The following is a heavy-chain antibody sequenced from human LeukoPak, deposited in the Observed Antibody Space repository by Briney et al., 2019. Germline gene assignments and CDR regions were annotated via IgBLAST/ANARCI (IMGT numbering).Heavy chain of an antibody. D-gene: IGHD3-22*01. Sequence: GGSLRLSCAASGFTFSSYGMHWVRQAPGKGLEWVAVIWYDGSNKYYADSVKGRFTISRDNSKNTLYLQMNSLRAEDTAVYYCARGDHYYDSSGYYLIDYWGQGTLVTASS. CDR1: GFTFSSYG. V-gene: IGHV3-33*01. CDR2: IWYDGSNK. CDR3: ARGDHYYDSSGYYLIDY. J-gene: IGHJ4*02.